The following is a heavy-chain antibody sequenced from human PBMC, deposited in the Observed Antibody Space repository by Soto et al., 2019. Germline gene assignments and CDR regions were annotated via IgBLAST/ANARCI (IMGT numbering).Heavy chain of an antibody. CDR1: GLTSIAFA. J-gene: IGHJ4*02. V-gene: IGHV3-30*18. D-gene: IGHD3-10*01. Sequence: QVQMVESGGGVAQPGGSLKPPCAVPGLTSIAFAMYWARQAPGRGREWVALISYVGRNEDYAESVRGRFTISRDNSKNTLYLDMNSLSAEDSAVYFCAKGVVREPAYFDDWGQGTLVTVSS. CDR2: ISYVGRNE. CDR3: AKGVVREPAYFDD.